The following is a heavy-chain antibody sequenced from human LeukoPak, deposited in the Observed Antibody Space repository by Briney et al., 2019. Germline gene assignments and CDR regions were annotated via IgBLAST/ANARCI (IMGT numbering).Heavy chain of an antibody. CDR2: INPNSGVT. Sequence: ASVKVSCKASGYTFTGYYIHWVRRAPGQGLEWMGWINPNSGVTNYAQKFQGRVTMTRDRSISTAYMEVNRLTSDDTAVYFCTKSDGGGYDFDPWGQGTLVTVSS. CDR1: GYTFTGYY. CDR3: TKSDGGGYDFDP. D-gene: IGHD5-12*01. V-gene: IGHV1-2*02. J-gene: IGHJ5*02.